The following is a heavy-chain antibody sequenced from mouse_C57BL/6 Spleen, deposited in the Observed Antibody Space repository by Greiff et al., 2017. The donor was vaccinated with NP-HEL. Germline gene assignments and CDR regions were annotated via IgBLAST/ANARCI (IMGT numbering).Heavy chain of an antibody. CDR3: TGPLITTGFAY. D-gene: IGHD1-1*01. J-gene: IGHJ3*01. Sequence: EVKLEESGGGLVQPGGSMKLSCVASGFTFSNYWMNWVRQSPEKGLEWVAQIRLKSDNYATHYAESVKGRFTISRDDSKSSVYLQMNNLRAEDTGIYYCTGPLITTGFAYWGQGTLVTVSA. CDR1: GFTFSNYW. V-gene: IGHV6-3*01. CDR2: IRLKSDNYAT.